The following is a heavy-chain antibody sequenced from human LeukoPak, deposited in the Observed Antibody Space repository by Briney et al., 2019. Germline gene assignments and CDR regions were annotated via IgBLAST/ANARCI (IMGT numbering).Heavy chain of an antibody. J-gene: IGHJ3*02. CDR3: ARDSYYYDSSGYYPGSDAFDI. V-gene: IGHV3-11*04. CDR2: ISSSGSTI. D-gene: IGHD3-22*01. Sequence: TGGSLRLSCAASGFTFSDYYMSWIRQAPGKGLEWVSYISSSGSTIYYADSVKGRFTISRDNAKNSLYLQMNSLRAEDTAVYYCARDSYYYDSSGYYPGSDAFDIWGQGTMVTVSS. CDR1: GFTFSDYY.